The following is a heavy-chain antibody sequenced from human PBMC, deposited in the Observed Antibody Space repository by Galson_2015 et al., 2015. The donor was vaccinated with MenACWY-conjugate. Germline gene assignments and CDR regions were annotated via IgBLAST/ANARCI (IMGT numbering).Heavy chain of an antibody. CDR2: INAGNGNT. V-gene: IGHV1-3*01. Sequence: AVHWVRQAPGRNLEWMGWINAGNGNTKYSQKFQGRVTITRDTSASTAYMDLSSLRSEDTALYYCTTGSRLDYWGQGALVTVSS. CDR3: TTGSRLDY. J-gene: IGHJ4*02. D-gene: IGHD3-10*01. CDR1: A.